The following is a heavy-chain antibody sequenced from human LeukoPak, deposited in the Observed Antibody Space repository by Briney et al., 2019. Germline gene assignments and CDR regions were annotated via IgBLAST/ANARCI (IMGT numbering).Heavy chain of an antibody. CDR3: ARDDYYGSGSYSTDY. CDR1: GFTFSSYS. Sequence: GGSLRLSCAASGFTFSSYSMNWVRQAPGKGLEWVSSISSSSSYIYYADSVKGRFTISRDNAKNSLYLQMNSLRAEDTALYYCARDDYYGSGSYSTDYWGQGTLVTVSS. D-gene: IGHD3-10*01. CDR2: ISSSSSYI. V-gene: IGHV3-21*04. J-gene: IGHJ4*02.